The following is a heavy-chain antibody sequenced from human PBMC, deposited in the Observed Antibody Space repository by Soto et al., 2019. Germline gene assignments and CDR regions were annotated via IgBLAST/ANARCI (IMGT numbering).Heavy chain of an antibody. CDR2: ISYDGSNK. CDR1: GFTFSSYG. Sequence: VQLVESGGGLVKPGGSLRLSCAASGFTFSSYGMHWVRQAPGKGLEWVAVISYDGSNKYYADSVKGRFTISRDNSKNTLYLQMNSLRAEDTAVYYCAKDLVTVYYYYGMDVWGQGTTVTVSS. V-gene: IGHV3-30*18. D-gene: IGHD1-26*01. J-gene: IGHJ6*02. CDR3: AKDLVTVYYYYGMDV.